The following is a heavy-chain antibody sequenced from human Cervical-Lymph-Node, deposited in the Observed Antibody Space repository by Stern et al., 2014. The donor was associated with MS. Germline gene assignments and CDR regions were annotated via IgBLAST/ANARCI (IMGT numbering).Heavy chain of an antibody. CDR1: GYTFTSYA. CDR2: INTANGDT. D-gene: IGHD6-13*01. CDR3: GRGQQSFDP. V-gene: IGHV1-3*04. Sequence: VQLXXXGAEVKKPGASVKVSCKASGYTFTSYAIHWVRQAPGQRLEWMGRINTANGDTYYSEKFQGRVTFTRDTSANTAYMELFSLTSEDTTVYYCGRGQQSFDPWGQGTLVTVSA. J-gene: IGHJ5*02.